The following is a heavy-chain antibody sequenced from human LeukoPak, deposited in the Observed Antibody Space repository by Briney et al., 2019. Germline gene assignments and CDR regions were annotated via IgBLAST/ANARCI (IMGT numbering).Heavy chain of an antibody. CDR2: ISGSGGST. CDR1: GFTFSSYA. D-gene: IGHD5-18*01. J-gene: IGHJ5*02. Sequence: PGGSLRLSCAASGFTFSSYAMNWVRQAPGKGLEWVSGISGSGGSTYYADSVKGRFTISRDNSKNTLYLQMNSLGAEDTAVYYCAKDLGLSYGYYTSSSFDPWGQGTLVTVSS. V-gene: IGHV3-23*01. CDR3: AKDLGLSYGYYTSSSFDP.